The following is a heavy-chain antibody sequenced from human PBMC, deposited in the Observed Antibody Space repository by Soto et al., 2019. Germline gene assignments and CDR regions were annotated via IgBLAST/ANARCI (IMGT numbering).Heavy chain of an antibody. CDR3: ARTGFYYDSNGPDQESWFDP. D-gene: IGHD3-22*01. J-gene: IGHJ5*02. CDR1: GDSITRGGYS. CDR2: IFPSGRT. Sequence: PSLTCTVSGDSITRGGYSWSWVRQPPGKALEWIGYIFPSGRTSYSPSLKNRVTISVDRSKNHFSLKLTSLTAADTAVYYCARTGFYYDSNGPDQESWFDPWGHGTLLTVSS. V-gene: IGHV4-30-2*01.